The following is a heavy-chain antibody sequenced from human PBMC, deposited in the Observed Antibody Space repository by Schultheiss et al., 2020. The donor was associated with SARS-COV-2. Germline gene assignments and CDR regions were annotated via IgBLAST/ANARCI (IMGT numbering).Heavy chain of an antibody. CDR3: ARPGAYSSGWYYFDY. V-gene: IGHV1-2*04. J-gene: IGHJ4*02. CDR2: INPNSGGT. Sequence: ASVKVSCKASGYTFTGYYMHWVRQAPGQGLEWMGWINPNSGGTNYAQKFQGWVTLTRDTSITTAYMELSSLRSDDTAMYYCARPGAYSSGWYYFDYWGQGTLVTVSS. CDR1: GYTFTGYY. D-gene: IGHD6-19*01.